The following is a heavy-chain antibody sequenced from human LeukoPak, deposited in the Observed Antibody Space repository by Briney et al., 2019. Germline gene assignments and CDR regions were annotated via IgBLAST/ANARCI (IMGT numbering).Heavy chain of an antibody. CDR2: ISGSGGST. J-gene: IGHJ4*02. CDR3: AKVPKLGYCSSTSCRNYYFDY. D-gene: IGHD2-2*01. CDR1: GFTFSSYA. Sequence: GGSLRLSCAASGFTFSSYAMSWVRQAPGKGLEWVSAISGSGGSTYYADSVKGRFTISRDNSKNTLYLQMNSLRAEDTAVYYCAKVPKLGYCSSTSCRNYYFDYWGQGTLVTVSS. V-gene: IGHV3-23*01.